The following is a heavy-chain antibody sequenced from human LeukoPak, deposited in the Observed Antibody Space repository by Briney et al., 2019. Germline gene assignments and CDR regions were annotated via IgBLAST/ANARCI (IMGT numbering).Heavy chain of an antibody. CDR2: ISGSGGST. CDR3: AKAKWPSAAASLEFDY. Sequence: GGSLRLSCAASGFTFSSYAMSWVRQAPGKGLEWVSAISGSGGSTYYADSVKGRFTISRDNSKNTLYLQMNSLRAEDTAVYYCAKAKWPSAAASLEFDYWGQGTLVTVSS. J-gene: IGHJ4*02. D-gene: IGHD6-13*01. CDR1: GFTFSSYA. V-gene: IGHV3-23*01.